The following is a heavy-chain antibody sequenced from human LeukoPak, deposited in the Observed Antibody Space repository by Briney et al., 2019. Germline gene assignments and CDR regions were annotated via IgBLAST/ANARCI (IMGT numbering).Heavy chain of an antibody. CDR1: GGSFRGYY. Sequence: SETLSLTCAGYGGSFRGYYWSWIRQPPGKGLEWIGEIHHSGSTNYSPSLKSRVTISVDTSKNQFSLKLSPVTAADTAVYYCARSRGWLQSHPLGYWGQGTLVAVSS. D-gene: IGHD5-24*01. J-gene: IGHJ4*02. V-gene: IGHV4-34*01. CDR2: IHHSGST. CDR3: ARSRGWLQSHPLGY.